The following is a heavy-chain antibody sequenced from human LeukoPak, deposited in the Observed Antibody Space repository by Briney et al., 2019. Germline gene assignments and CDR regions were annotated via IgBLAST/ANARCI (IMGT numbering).Heavy chain of an antibody. Sequence: GGSLRLSCAASGFTFSSYWMHWVRQAPGKGLVWVSRINTDGSSTSYADSVKGRFTISRDNAKNTLYLHMNSLRAEDTAVYYCARGPITIFGNWFDPWGQGTLVTVSS. CDR1: GFTFSSYW. CDR3: ARGPITIFGNWFDP. D-gene: IGHD3-3*01. CDR2: INTDGSST. J-gene: IGHJ5*02. V-gene: IGHV3-74*01.